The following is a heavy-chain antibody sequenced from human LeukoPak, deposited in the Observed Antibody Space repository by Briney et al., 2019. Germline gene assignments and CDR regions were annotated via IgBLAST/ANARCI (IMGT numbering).Heavy chain of an antibody. CDR2: ISYDGSNK. CDR1: GFTFSSYA. D-gene: IGHD6-19*01. V-gene: IGHV3-30-3*01. J-gene: IGHJ6*03. Sequence: GGSLRLFCAASGFTFSSYAMHWVRQAPGKGLEWVAVISYDGSNKYYADSVKGRFTISRDNSKNTLYLQMNSLRAEDTAVYYCARDSGGQWQYYYYYYMDVWGKGTTVTVSS. CDR3: ARDSGGQWQYYYYYYMDV.